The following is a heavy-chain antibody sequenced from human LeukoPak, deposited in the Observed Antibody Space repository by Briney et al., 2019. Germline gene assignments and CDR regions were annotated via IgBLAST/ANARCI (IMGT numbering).Heavy chain of an antibody. Sequence: GGSLRLSCAASGFTFSTYAMSWVRQAPGKGLEWVSAISRSGTSTYYGDSVKGRFTSSRDNSKNTLFLQMNSLRAEDTAVYYCAKGSDFWSGSRYYFDYWGQGTLVTVSS. J-gene: IGHJ4*02. CDR2: ISRSGTST. CDR3: AKGSDFWSGSRYYFDY. V-gene: IGHV3-23*01. D-gene: IGHD3-3*01. CDR1: GFTFSTYA.